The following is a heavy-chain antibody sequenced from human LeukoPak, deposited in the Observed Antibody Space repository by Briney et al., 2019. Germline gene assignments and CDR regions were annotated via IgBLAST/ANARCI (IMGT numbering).Heavy chain of an antibody. J-gene: IGHJ6*02. V-gene: IGHV1-69*04. CDR2: IIPILGIA. Sequence: SVKVSCKASGGTFSSYAISWVRQAPGQGLEWMGRIIPILGIANYAQKFQGRVTITADKSTSTAYMELSSLRSEDTAVYYCARDSRHYYGSGSSYGMDVWGQGTTVTVSS. CDR3: ARDSRHYYGSGSSYGMDV. CDR1: GGTFSSYA. D-gene: IGHD3-10*01.